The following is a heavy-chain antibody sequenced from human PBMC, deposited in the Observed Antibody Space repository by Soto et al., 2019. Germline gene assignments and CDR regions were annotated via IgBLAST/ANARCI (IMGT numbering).Heavy chain of an antibody. CDR1: GYSFTRYG. J-gene: IGHJ6*02. Sequence: QVQLVQSGAEVKKPGASVKVSCKASGYSFTRYGISWVRQAPGQGLEWMGWISGYNANTNYPENLQGRVTMTTDTSTSTAYMEVRKLISDDTAVYYCARMGDVPYYYYGLDVWGPGTTVTVSS. CDR3: ARMGDVPYYYYGLDV. V-gene: IGHV1-18*01. D-gene: IGHD3-16*01. CDR2: ISGYNANT.